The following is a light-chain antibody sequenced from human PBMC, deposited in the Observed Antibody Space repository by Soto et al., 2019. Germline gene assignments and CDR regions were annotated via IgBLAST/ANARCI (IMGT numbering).Light chain of an antibody. CDR1: QSISSY. J-gene: IGKJ4*01. Sequence: DIQMTQSPSSLSASVGARVTITCRASQSISSYLNWYQQKPGKAPKLLIYAASSLQSGVPSRFSGSGSGTDFTLTISILQPEDFATYYCQQSYSTPMLTFGGGTKGEIK. CDR2: AAS. CDR3: QQSYSTPMLT. V-gene: IGKV1-39*01.